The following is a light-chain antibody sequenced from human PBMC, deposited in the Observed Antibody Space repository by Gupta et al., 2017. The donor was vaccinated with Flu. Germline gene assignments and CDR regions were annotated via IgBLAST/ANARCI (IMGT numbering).Light chain of an antibody. CDR2: SAS. V-gene: IGKV1-9*01. CDR1: QGSDSD. J-gene: IGKJ2*04. Sequence: DIPLTQSPSFLSASVGDRVIITCRASQGSDSDLAWYQQKPGGAPKLLIYSASTLQSGVPSRFSGSGSGTEFSLTISSLQPEDFATYFCQQFHAFPRSFGQGTKLEIK. CDR3: QQFHAFPRS.